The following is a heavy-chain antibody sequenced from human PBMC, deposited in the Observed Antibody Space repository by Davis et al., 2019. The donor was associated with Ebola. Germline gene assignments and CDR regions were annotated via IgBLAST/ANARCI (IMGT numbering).Heavy chain of an antibody. Sequence: PGGSLRLSCAASGFTFSSYEMNWVRQAPGKGLEWVSSISSSSSYIYYADSVKGRFTISRDNAKNSLYLQMNSLRAEDTAVYYCAKPLQYCTNGVCYTRYYYYGMDVWGQGTTVTVSS. D-gene: IGHD2-8*01. CDR3: AKPLQYCTNGVCYTRYYYYGMDV. CDR1: GFTFSSYE. J-gene: IGHJ6*02. V-gene: IGHV3-21*04. CDR2: ISSSSSYI.